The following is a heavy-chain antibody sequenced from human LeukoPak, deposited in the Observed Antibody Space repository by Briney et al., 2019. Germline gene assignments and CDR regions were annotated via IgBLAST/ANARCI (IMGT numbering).Heavy chain of an antibody. CDR3: ARRPYSTSPGAFDI. Sequence: GESLKISCKGSGYSFTTYWIGWVRQMPGKGLKWMGITYPGDSDTRYSPSFQGQVTISADKSITTAYLQWSSLKASDTAMYYCARRPYSTSPGAFDIWGQGTMVTVSS. CDR2: TYPGDSDT. J-gene: IGHJ3*02. D-gene: IGHD6-13*01. V-gene: IGHV5-51*01. CDR1: GYSFTTYW.